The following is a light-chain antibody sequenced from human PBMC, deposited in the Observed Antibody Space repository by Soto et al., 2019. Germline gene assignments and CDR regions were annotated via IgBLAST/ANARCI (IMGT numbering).Light chain of an antibody. CDR1: SSDVGPYIF. J-gene: IGLJ1*01. CDR2: DIT. V-gene: IGLV2-14*01. Sequence: SVLTQPASVSGSPGQSITISCTGTSSDVGPYIFVSWYQQYPGKAPKLMIYDITNRPSGVSNRFSGSKAGNTASLTISGLQAEDEADYYCVSFTTSKSYVFGTGTKVTVL. CDR3: VSFTTSKSYV.